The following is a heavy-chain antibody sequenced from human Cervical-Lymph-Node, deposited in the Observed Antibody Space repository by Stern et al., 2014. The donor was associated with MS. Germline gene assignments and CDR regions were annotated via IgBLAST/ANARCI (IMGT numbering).Heavy chain of an antibody. CDR1: GFTFTNYY. CDR2: INRSDDDT. V-gene: IGHV1-46*01. Sequence: VQLVESGAEVKKPGASVKVSCKASGFTFTNYYVHWVRQAPGQGLEWMGIINRSDDDTGYAQRFQGRLTETRDTSSSTVYMELTSLRYDDTAVYYCALSAFDFWGQGTLVTVSS. CDR3: ALSAFDF. J-gene: IGHJ4*02. D-gene: IGHD5/OR15-5a*01.